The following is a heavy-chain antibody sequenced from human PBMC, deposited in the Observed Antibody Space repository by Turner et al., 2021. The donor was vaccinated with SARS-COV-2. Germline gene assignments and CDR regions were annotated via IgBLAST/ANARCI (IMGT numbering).Heavy chain of an antibody. CDR2: VFASGTT. D-gene: IGHD2-2*01. Sequence: QVQLQESGPGLVTPSETLSLTCSVSGAPISSSSYYWGWIRQSPGKGLEWLATVFASGTTYDNPSLNGRVSMSVDTSNNQFSWRLTSATVADTAVYYCVRPACSSTACYFYFDSWGQGILVTVSS. J-gene: IGHJ4*02. V-gene: IGHV4-39*01. CDR1: GAPISSSSYY. CDR3: VRPACSSTACYFYFDS.